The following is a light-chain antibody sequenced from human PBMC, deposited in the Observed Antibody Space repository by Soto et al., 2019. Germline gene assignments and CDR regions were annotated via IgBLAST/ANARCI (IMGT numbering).Light chain of an antibody. CDR2: GAS. Sequence: EIVMTQSPATLSVSPEERATLSCRASQSVNSNLAWYQQKPGQAPRLVIYGASTRATGIPARFSGSGSGTEFTLTISSLQSEDFAVYYCQQYKNFWTFGQGTKVEIK. V-gene: IGKV3-15*01. J-gene: IGKJ1*01. CDR1: QSVNSN. CDR3: QQYKNFWT.